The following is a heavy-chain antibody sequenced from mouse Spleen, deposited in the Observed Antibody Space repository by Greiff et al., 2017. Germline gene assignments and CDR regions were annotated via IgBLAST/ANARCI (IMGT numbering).Heavy chain of an antibody. CDR2: IWSGGST. Sequence: VQLQQSGPGLVQPSQSLSITCTVSGFSLTSYGVHWVRQSPGKGLEWLGVIWSGGSTDYNAAFISRLSISKDNSKSQVFFKMNSLQADDTAIYYCASLYYGYDGDYFDYWGQSTTLTVSS. CDR3: ASLYYGYDGDYFDY. CDR1: GFSLTSYG. D-gene: IGHD2-2*01. J-gene: IGHJ2*01. V-gene: IGHV2-2*01.